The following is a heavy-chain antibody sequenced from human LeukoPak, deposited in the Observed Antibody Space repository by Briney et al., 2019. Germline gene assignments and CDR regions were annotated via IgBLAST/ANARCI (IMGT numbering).Heavy chain of an antibody. CDR3: ARGPARISTGYFISYYYGMDV. CDR1: GGSFSGYY. J-gene: IGHJ6*02. Sequence: SETLSLTCAVYGGSFSGYYWSWIRQPPGKGLEWIGEINHSGSTNYNPSLKSRVTISVDTSKNQFSLKLSSVTAADTAVYYCARGPARISTGYFISYYYGMDVWGQGTTVTVSS. D-gene: IGHD3-9*01. CDR2: INHSGST. V-gene: IGHV4-34*01.